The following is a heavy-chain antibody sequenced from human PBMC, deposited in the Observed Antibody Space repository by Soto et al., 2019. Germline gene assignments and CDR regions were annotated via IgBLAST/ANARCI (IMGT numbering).Heavy chain of an antibody. J-gene: IGHJ6*02. D-gene: IGHD3-3*01. CDR3: ARGKPFGHYAMDV. Sequence: SETLSLTCAVYGGSFSDYYWSWIRQPPGKGLDWIGEINHGGSTNYNPSLKSRVTISVDTSKNQFSLKLSSVTAADTAVYYCARGKPFGHYAMDVWGQGTTVTVSS. CDR2: INHGGST. V-gene: IGHV4-34*01. CDR1: GGSFSDYY.